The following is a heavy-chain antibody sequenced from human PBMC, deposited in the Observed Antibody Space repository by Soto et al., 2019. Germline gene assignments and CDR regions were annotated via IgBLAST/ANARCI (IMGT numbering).Heavy chain of an antibody. Sequence: EVQLVESGGGSVQPGRSLRLSCVASGFTFESYAMHWVRQVPGKGLEWVLGISWKSGSIGYEDSVKGRFTISIDRAQKPIYQEMNRLRVEDTAFYSCVTDIHDQWLVSHFEYWGQGALVTVSS. CDR3: VTDIHDQWLVSHFEY. D-gene: IGHD6-19*01. J-gene: IGHJ4*02. CDR2: ISWKSGSI. V-gene: IGHV3-9*01. CDR1: GFTFESYA.